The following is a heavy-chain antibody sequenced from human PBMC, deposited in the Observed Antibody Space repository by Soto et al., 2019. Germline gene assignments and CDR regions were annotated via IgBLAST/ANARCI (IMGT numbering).Heavy chain of an antibody. J-gene: IGHJ4*02. V-gene: IGHV3-74*01. D-gene: IGHD3-16*01. CDR1: GFTFSRYW. CDR2: ISGDGVHT. CDR3: ARLGFVGEGDF. Sequence: EVQLAECGGGLIQPGGSLRLSCATSGFTFSRYWIHWVRQAPGEGLVWVSRISGDGVHTDYAESVKGRFTVSRDIAKSTGYLQMNSLRAEDTAIYYCARLGFVGEGDFWGQGILVTVSS.